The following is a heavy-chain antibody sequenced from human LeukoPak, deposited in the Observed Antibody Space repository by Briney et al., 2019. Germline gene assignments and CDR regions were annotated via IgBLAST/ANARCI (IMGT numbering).Heavy chain of an antibody. V-gene: IGHV3-7*01. D-gene: IGHD3-22*01. CDR1: GFTFSSYW. CDR3: ARDCSSGYYYEVIYYFDY. Sequence: GGSLRLSCAASGFTFSSYWMSWVRQAPGKGLEWVANIKQDGSEKYYVDSVKGRFTISRDNAKNSLYLQMNSLRAEDTAVYYCARDCSSGYYYEVIYYFDYWGQGTLVTVSS. CDR2: IKQDGSEK. J-gene: IGHJ4*02.